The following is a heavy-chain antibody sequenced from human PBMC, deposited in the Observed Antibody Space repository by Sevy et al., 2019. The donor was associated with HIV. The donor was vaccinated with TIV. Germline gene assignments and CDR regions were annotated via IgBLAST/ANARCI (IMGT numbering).Heavy chain of an antibody. CDR1: GFSFSNDA. Sequence: GESLKISCAASGFSFSNDAMAWVRQAPGKGLEWVSTISGRDGRTYYADSVKGRFAISRDNSKNTQYLQMDSLRDEDTALYYCAKQVGEMTEFDHWGQGTLVTVSS. V-gene: IGHV3-23*01. D-gene: IGHD1-26*01. CDR3: AKQVGEMTEFDH. CDR2: ISGRDGRT. J-gene: IGHJ4*02.